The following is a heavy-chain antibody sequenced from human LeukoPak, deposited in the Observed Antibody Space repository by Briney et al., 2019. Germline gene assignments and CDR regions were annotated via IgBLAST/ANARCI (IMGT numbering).Heavy chain of an antibody. V-gene: IGHV4-4*07. Sequence: PSETLSLTCTVFGDSISTFYWSWIRQPAGKGLEWIGHIYTSGSTNYNPSLKSRVTMSVDTSKNQFSLKLSSVTAADTAVYYCARGFAGDRDDAFDIWGQGTMVTVSS. D-gene: IGHD3-10*01. CDR2: IYTSGST. CDR3: ARGFAGDRDDAFDI. CDR1: GDSISTFY. J-gene: IGHJ3*02.